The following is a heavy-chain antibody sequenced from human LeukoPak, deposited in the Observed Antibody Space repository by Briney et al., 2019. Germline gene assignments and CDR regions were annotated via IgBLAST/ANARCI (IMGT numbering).Heavy chain of an antibody. D-gene: IGHD4-17*01. CDR2: IRSKDYGGTT. Sequence: PGGSLRLSCTASGFTFGDYAISWVRQAPGKGLEWVGFIRSKDYGGTTDYAASVKGRFIISRDDSESIAYLQMNSLKTEDTAVYYCTRDRWGGDYISRGMDVWGKGTTVTISS. CDR1: GFTFGDYA. J-gene: IGHJ6*04. CDR3: TRDRWGGDYISRGMDV. V-gene: IGHV3-49*04.